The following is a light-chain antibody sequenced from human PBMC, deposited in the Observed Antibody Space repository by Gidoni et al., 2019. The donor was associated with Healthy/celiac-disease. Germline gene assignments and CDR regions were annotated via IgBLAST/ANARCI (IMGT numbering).Light chain of an antibody. Sequence: QSALPQPASVSGSPGPSITISCTGTSSDVGGYNYVSWYQQHPGKAPKLMIYEVSNRPSGVSNRFSGSKSGNTASLTISGLQAEDEADYYCSSYTSSSTLRWVFGGGTKLTVL. V-gene: IGLV2-14*01. CDR2: EVS. CDR3: SSYTSSSTLRWV. J-gene: IGLJ3*02. CDR1: SSDVGGYNY.